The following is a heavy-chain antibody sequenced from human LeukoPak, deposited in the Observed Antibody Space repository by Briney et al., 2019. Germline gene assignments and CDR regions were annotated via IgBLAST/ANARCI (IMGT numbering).Heavy chain of an antibody. J-gene: IGHJ4*02. CDR3: ARQYSGSSKIDY. D-gene: IGHD3-10*01. CDR2: IYYSGSA. Sequence: SETLSLTCTVSGGSISSSSYYWGWIRQPPGKGLEWIGSIYYSGSAYYNPSLKSRVTISVDTSKNQFSLKLSSVTAADTAVYYCARQYSGSSKIDYWGQGTLVTVSS. CDR1: GGSISSSSYY. V-gene: IGHV4-39*01.